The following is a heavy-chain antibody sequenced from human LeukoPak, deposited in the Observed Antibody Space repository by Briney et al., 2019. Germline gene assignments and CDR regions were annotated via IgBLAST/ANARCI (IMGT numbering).Heavy chain of an antibody. Sequence: GGSLRLSCAASGITFSSYGMSWVRQAPGKGLEWVSSISSTGGTTYYADSVKGRFTISRDNSKNTLYLQMNSLRAEDTAIYYCARGPKSSWGQGTLVTVSS. V-gene: IGHV3-23*01. J-gene: IGHJ5*02. CDR1: GITFSSYG. CDR2: ISSTGGTT. CDR3: ARGPKSS.